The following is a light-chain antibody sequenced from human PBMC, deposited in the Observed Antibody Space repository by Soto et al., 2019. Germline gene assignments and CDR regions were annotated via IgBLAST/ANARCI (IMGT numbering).Light chain of an antibody. CDR2: DVS. Sequence: QSVLTQPASVSGSPGQSITISCTGTSSDVGGYNYVSWYQQHPGKAPKLMIYDVSNRPSGVSNRFSGSKSGNTASLTISGLQAEDEAAYYCSPYVVFGGGTKLTVL. J-gene: IGLJ2*01. CDR1: SSDVGGYNY. V-gene: IGLV2-14*01. CDR3: SPYVV.